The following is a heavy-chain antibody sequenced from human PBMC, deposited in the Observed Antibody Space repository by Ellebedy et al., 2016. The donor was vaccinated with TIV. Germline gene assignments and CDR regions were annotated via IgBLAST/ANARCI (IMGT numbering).Heavy chain of an antibody. D-gene: IGHD5/OR15-5a*01. CDR3: ARGNGWSTV. CDR2: TYYRSKWYS. V-gene: IGHV6-1*01. Sequence: SQTLSLTCVISGDNXXSDSAXWNSXXHSPSLXLEWLGRTYYRSKWYSDYVASVRGRISIDPDTSTNQFSLHLTSVTPEDTAIYYCARGNGWSTVWGQGTLVTVSS. J-gene: IGHJ4*02. CDR1: GDNXXSDSAX.